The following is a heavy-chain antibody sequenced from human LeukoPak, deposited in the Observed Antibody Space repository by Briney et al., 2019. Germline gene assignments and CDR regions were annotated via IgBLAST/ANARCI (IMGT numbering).Heavy chain of an antibody. Sequence: GRSLRLSCAASGFTFTNYWMSWVRPAPGKGLELVANIKQDRSEKYYVDSVKGRFTISRDNAKNSLYLQMNSLRAEDTAVYYCARNSGSSTGEYYFDYWGQGTLVTVSS. CDR3: ARNSGSSTGEYYFDY. V-gene: IGHV3-7*01. J-gene: IGHJ4*02. CDR2: IKQDRSEK. D-gene: IGHD1-26*01. CDR1: GFTFTNYW.